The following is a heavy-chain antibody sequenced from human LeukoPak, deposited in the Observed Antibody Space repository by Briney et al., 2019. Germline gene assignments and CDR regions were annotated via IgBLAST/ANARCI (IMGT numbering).Heavy chain of an antibody. J-gene: IGHJ4*02. Sequence: GGSLRLSCAASGFTFSSYWMSWVRQAPGKGREWVANIKQDGSEKYYVDSVKGPFTISRDNVKKSLYLQMNSLRAEDTAVYYCARMSGSHIDSWGQGTLVTVSS. CDR2: IKQDGSEK. V-gene: IGHV3-7*01. CDR1: GFTFSSYW. D-gene: IGHD1-26*01. CDR3: ARMSGSHIDS.